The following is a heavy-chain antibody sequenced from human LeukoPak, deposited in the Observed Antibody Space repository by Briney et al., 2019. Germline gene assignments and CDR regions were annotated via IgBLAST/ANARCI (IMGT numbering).Heavy chain of an antibody. CDR3: AMGPCGKEQLVGNWFDP. J-gene: IGHJ5*02. D-gene: IGHD6-13*01. CDR2: IYLGDSDT. CDR1: GSNFANCW. Sequence: GASLKISCKGSGSNFANCWIGWVRPVPGKGLEGMGIIYLGDSDTRYSPSFQGQVTISADKSISTAYLQWSSLKASDTAMYYCAMGPCGKEQLVGNWFDPWGQGILVTVSS. V-gene: IGHV5-51*01.